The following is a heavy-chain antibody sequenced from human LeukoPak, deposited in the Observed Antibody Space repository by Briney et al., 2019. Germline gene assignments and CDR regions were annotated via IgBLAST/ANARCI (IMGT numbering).Heavy chain of an antibody. D-gene: IGHD1-26*01. CDR3: AREPGSYYCFDY. J-gene: IGHJ4*02. Sequence: SETLSPTCTVSGGSISSSSYYWGWIRQPPGKGLEWIGSIYYSGSTYYNPSLKSRVTISVDTSKNQFSLKLSSVTAADTAVYYCAREPGSYYCFDYWGQGTLVTVSS. CDR1: GGSISSSSYY. CDR2: IYYSGST. V-gene: IGHV4-39*07.